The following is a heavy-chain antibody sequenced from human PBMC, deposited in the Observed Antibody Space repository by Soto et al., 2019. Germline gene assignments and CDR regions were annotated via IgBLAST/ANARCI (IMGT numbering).Heavy chain of an antibody. CDR2: MNPNSGNT. V-gene: IGHV1-8*01. D-gene: IGHD2-21*02. CDR3: ARGQWCGGDCYYYYYYGMDV. CDR1: GYTFTSYD. J-gene: IGHJ6*02. Sequence: ASVKVSFKTSGYTFTSYDINWVRQDPGQGLEWMGWMNPNSGNTGYAQKFQGRVTMTRNTSISTAYMELSSLRSEDTAVYYCARGQWCGGDCYYYYYYGMDVWGQGTTVTVSS.